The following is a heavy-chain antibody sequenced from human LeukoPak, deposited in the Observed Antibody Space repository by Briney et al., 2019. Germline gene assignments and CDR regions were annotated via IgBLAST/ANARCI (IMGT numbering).Heavy chain of an antibody. CDR1: GFTFDDYA. V-gene: IGHV3-9*01. D-gene: IGHD5-18*01. Sequence: GRSLRLSCAASGFTFDDYAMYWVRQAPGKGLEWVSGISWNSGSIGYADSVKGRFTISRDNAKNSLYLRMNSLRAEDTALYYCAKDIGYSYGMDVWGQGTTVTVSS. CDR2: ISWNSGSI. CDR3: AKDIGYSYGMDV. J-gene: IGHJ6*02.